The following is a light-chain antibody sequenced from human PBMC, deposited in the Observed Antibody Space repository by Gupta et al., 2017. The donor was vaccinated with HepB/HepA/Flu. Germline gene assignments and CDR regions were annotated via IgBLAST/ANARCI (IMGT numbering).Light chain of an antibody. Sequence: QSALTQPPSVSGSPGQSVSISCTGTSSDIGSYNRFSWYQQSPGTAPMLIIYEVDNRPSGVPDRFAGSKSGNTASLTISGLQTEDEAYYYRSSYTTSSTDVFGIGTKLTVL. CDR3: SSYTTSSTDV. CDR1: SSDIGSYNR. J-gene: IGLJ1*01. CDR2: EVD. V-gene: IGLV2-18*02.